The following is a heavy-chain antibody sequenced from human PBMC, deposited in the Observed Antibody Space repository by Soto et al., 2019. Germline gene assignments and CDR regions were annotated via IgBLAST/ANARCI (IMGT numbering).Heavy chain of an antibody. J-gene: IGHJ4*02. CDR3: PRQVATSLIYFDN. V-gene: IGHV1-46*01. CDR2: INPSGGST. CDR1: GYTFTSYY. Sequence: QVQLVQSGAEVKKPGASVKVSCKASGYTFTSYYLHWVRQAPGQGLEWMGLINPSGGSTSYAQKFQGRVTMTRDTSTSTVYMEVSSLRSEDTAVYFCPRQVATSLIYFDNWGQGTLVTVSS. D-gene: IGHD6-6*01.